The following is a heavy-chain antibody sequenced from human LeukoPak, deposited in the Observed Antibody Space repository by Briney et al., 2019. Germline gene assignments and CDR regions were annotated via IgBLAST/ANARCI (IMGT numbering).Heavy chain of an antibody. CDR1: GFTFSSYW. J-gene: IGHJ2*01. CDR2: IKEDGSEK. D-gene: IGHD4-17*01. CDR3: ARVYGSQPYWYFDL. Sequence: PGGSLRLSCAASGFTFSSYWTSWVRQAPEKGLEWVANIKEDGSEKYYVDSVKGRFTISRDNAKNPLYLQMNSLRAEDTAVYYCARVYGSQPYWYFDLWGRGTLVTVSS. V-gene: IGHV3-7*01.